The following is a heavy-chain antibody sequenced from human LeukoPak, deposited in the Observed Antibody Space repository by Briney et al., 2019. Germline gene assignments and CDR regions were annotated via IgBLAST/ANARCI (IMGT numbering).Heavy chain of an antibody. CDR1: GFTFSSYG. CDR3: AKIWGSYSEYYFDY. V-gene: IGHV3-30*02. Sequence: PGGSXXLSCAASGFTFSSYGMHWVRQAPGKRLEWVAFIRYDGSNKYYADSVKGRFTISRDNSKNTLYLQMNSLRAEDTAVYYCAKIWGSYSEYYFDYWGQGTLVTVSS. CDR2: IRYDGSNK. D-gene: IGHD1-26*01. J-gene: IGHJ4*02.